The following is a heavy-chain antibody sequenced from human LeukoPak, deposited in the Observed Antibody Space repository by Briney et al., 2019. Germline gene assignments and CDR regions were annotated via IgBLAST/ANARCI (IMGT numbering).Heavy chain of an antibody. CDR3: ARCASNDFWSGYYFDY. J-gene: IGHJ4*02. V-gene: IGHV1-69*05. CDR1: GGTFSSYA. Sequence: ASVKVSCKASGGTFSSYAISWVRQAPGQGLEWMGGIIPIFGTANYAQKFQGRVTITTDESTSTAYMELSSLRSEDTAVYYCARCASNDFWSGYYFDYWGQGTLVTVSS. CDR2: IIPIFGTA. D-gene: IGHD3-3*01.